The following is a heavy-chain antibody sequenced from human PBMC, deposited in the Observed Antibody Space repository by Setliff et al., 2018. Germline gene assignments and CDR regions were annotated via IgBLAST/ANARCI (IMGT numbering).Heavy chain of an antibody. D-gene: IGHD3-10*01. Sequence: SVKVSCKASGGTFSSYTISWVRRAPGQGLEWMGRIIPILGIANYAQKFQGRVTITAVKSTSTAYMELSSLRSEDTAVYYCARDISLGKAAVWFGELKGWFDPWGQGTLVTVSS. V-gene: IGHV1-69*04. CDR1: GGTFSSYT. CDR3: ARDISLGKAAVWFGELKGWFDP. J-gene: IGHJ5*02. CDR2: IIPILGIA.